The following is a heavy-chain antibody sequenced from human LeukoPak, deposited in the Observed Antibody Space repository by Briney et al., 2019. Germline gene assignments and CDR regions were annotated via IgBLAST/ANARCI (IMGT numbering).Heavy chain of an antibody. D-gene: IGHD2-15*01. CDR2: ISYDGSNK. V-gene: IGHV3-30-3*01. CDR1: GFTFSSYA. CDR3: AKDLIPKSSKDIGPDAQDAFDI. J-gene: IGHJ3*02. Sequence: GGSLRLSCAASGFTFSSYAMHWVRQAPGKGLEWVAVISYDGSNKYYADSVKGRFTISRDNSKNTLYLQMNSLRAEDTAVYYCAKDLIPKSSKDIGPDAQDAFDIWGQGTMVTVSS.